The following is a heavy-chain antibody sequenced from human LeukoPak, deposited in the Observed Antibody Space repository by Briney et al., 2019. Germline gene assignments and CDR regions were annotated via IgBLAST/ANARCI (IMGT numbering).Heavy chain of an antibody. CDR2: IYYSGST. J-gene: IGHJ4*02. Sequence: SQTLSLTCTVSGGSISSGDYCWSWIRRPPGKGLEWIGYIYYSGSTYYNPSLKSRVTISVDTSKNQFSLKLSSVTAADTAVYYCARGGGYCSSTSCSGFDYWGQGTLVTVSS. D-gene: IGHD2-2*01. CDR1: GGSISSGDYC. V-gene: IGHV4-30-4*08. CDR3: ARGGGYCSSTSCSGFDY.